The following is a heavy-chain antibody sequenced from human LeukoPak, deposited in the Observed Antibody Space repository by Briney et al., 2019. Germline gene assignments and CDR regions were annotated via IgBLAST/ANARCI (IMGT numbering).Heavy chain of an antibody. V-gene: IGHV3-23*01. CDR1: GFTFSTYA. CDR2: ISGSGGGT. D-gene: IGHD6-13*01. J-gene: IGHJ6*02. Sequence: GGSLRLSCAASGFTFSTYAMSWVRQAAGKGLEWVSLISGSGGGTYYADSVKGRFTISRDNSKNTLYLQLNSLRVEDTAVYYCAKDFPNPQPGIAAPTYGMDVWGQGTTVTVSS. CDR3: AKDFPNPQPGIAAPTYGMDV.